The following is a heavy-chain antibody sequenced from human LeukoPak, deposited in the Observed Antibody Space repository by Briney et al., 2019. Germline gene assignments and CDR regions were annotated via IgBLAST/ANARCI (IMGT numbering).Heavy chain of an antibody. V-gene: IGHV4-34*01. CDR2: INHSGST. Sequence: PSETLSLTCAVYGGSFSGYYWSWIRQPPGKGLEWIGEINHSGSTNYNPSLKSRVTISVDTSKNQFSLKVSSVSAADTAVYYCARAYSSGWYWNWFDPWGQGTLVTVSS. J-gene: IGHJ5*02. CDR1: GGSFSGYY. CDR3: ARAYSSGWYWNWFDP. D-gene: IGHD6-13*01.